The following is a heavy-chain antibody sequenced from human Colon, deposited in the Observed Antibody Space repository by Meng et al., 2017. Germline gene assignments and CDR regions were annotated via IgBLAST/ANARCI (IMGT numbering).Heavy chain of an antibody. CDR2: IYTADGNR. CDR1: GYSFTSYG. Sequence: QVPLVQSGAELKKPGASVKFSCQASGYSFTSYGMHWLRQAPGQRPEWMGWIYTADGNRRYSQRFQDRLTITSDTFARTAYMELSSLRSEDTAVYFCARDERGGPYYFDYWGQGTLVTVSS. CDR3: ARDERGGPYYFDY. V-gene: IGHV1-3*04. J-gene: IGHJ4*02.